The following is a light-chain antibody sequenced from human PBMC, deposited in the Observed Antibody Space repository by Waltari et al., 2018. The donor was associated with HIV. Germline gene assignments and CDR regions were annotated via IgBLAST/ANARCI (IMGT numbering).Light chain of an antibody. J-gene: IGLJ3*02. V-gene: IGLV1-47*01. CDR1: LSNIGSNY. CDR3: AVWDDKLGAWL. Sequence: QSVLSQPPSAPGTPGQRVTISCSGCLSNIGSNYVYWYQQFSGMAPKLVIFRNDQRPPEVHDRFTGSKSGTSASLIITGLQSEDESDYYCAVWDDKLGAWLFGGGTRVTV. CDR2: RND.